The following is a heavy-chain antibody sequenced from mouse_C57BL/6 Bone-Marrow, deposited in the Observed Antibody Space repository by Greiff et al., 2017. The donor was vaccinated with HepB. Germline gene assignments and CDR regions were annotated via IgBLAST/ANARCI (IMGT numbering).Heavy chain of an antibody. CDR2: ISGGGGNT. D-gene: IGHD2-3*01. CDR3: ARCRWLLFYAVDD. CDR1: GFTFSSYT. J-gene: IGHJ4*01. V-gene: IGHV5-9*01. Sequence: EVQLVESGGGLVKPGGSLKLSCAASGFTFSSYTMSWVRQTPEKRLEWVATISGGGGNTYYPASVKGRFTIARDNAKNTLYLQMSRLRSEDTDLYYCARCRWLLFYAVDDWGQGTSVTVSS.